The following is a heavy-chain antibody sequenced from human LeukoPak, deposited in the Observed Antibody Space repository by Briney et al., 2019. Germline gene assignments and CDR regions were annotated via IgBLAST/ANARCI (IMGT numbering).Heavy chain of an antibody. CDR1: GGSITGYY. CDR3: AREGRYRYGYNEYHSYLDI. Sequence: SETLSLTCTVSGGSITGYYWSWIRQSPGKDLEWIGYIHYTGSTNYNPSLKSRVIISIDTSKNQFALKLSSVTAAETAVYYCAREGRYRYGYNEYHSYLDIWGKGTTVTVSS. D-gene: IGHD5-18*01. CDR2: IHYTGST. V-gene: IGHV4-59*01. J-gene: IGHJ6*03.